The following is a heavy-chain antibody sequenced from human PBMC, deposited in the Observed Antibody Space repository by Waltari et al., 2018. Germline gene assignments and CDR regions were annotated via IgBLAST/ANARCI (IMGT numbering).Heavy chain of an antibody. CDR3: AKDGGPYYDILTGYSKGGYFDY. CDR1: GFTFDAYA. Sequence: EVQLVESGGGLVQPGRSLRLSCAASGFTFDAYAMHWVRQAPGKGLERGSGISWNSGKIGYADSVKGRFTISRDNAKNSLYLQMNSLRAEDMALYYCAKDGGPYYDILTGYSKGGYFDYWGQGTLVTVSS. CDR2: ISWNSGKI. V-gene: IGHV3-9*03. J-gene: IGHJ4*02. D-gene: IGHD3-9*01.